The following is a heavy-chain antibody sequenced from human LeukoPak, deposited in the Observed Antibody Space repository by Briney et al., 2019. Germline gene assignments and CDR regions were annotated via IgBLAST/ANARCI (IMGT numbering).Heavy chain of an antibody. CDR2: IIPIFGTA. D-gene: IGHD5-24*01. V-gene: IGHV1-69*05. Sequence: SVKVSCKASGGTFSSYAISWVRQAPGQGLEWMGGIIPIFGTANYAQKFQGRVTITTDESTSTAYMELSSLRSEDTAVYYCVRSEVGDGYYLYYDHYYMDVWGKGTTVTVS. J-gene: IGHJ6*03. CDR1: GGTFSSYA. CDR3: VRSEVGDGYYLYYDHYYMDV.